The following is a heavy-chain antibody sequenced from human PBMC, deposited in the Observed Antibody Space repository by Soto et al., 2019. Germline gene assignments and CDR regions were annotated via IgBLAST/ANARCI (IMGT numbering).Heavy chain of an antibody. CDR2: ISSSSSTI. D-gene: IGHD2-2*01. V-gene: IGHV3-48*01. CDR1: GFTFSSYS. Sequence: EVQLVESGGGLVQPGGSLRLSCAASGFTFSSYSMNGVRQAPGKGLEWVSYISSSSSTIYYADSVKGRFTISRDNAKNSLYLQMNSLRAEDTAVYYCARGGYCSSTSCYDGYYYGMDVWGQGTTVTVSS. CDR3: ARGGYCSSTSCYDGYYYGMDV. J-gene: IGHJ6*02.